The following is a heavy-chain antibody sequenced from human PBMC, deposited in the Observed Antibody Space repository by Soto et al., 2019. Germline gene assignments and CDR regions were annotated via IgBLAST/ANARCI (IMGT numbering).Heavy chain of an antibody. CDR2: ISAYNGNT. CDR1: GYTFTSYG. CDR3: ARDYQSYGDDGPVHDY. D-gene: IGHD4-17*01. V-gene: IGHV1-18*01. Sequence: QVQLVQSGAEVKKPGASVKVSCKASGYTFTSYGISWVRQAPGQGLEWMGWISAYNGNTNYAQKLQGRVTMTTDTTTSTAYMELRSLRSDDTAVYYCARDYQSYGDDGPVHDYWGQGTLVTVSS. J-gene: IGHJ4*02.